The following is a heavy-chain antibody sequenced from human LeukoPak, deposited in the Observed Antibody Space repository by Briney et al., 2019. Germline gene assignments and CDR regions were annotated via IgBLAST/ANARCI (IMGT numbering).Heavy chain of an antibody. Sequence: SQTLSLTCAISGDSVSSNSAAWIWIRQSPSRGLGWLGRTYYRSKWYNDYAVSVRSRITINPDTSNNHFSLQLSSVTPEDTAVYYCARASHVYNDYWGQGTLVTVSS. CDR2: TYYRSKWYN. CDR1: GDSVSSNSAA. V-gene: IGHV6-1*01. CDR3: ARASHVYNDY. J-gene: IGHJ4*02. D-gene: IGHD3-16*01.